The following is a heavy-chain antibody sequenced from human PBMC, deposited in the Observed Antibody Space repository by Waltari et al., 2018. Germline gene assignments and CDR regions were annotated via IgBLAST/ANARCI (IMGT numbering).Heavy chain of an antibody. J-gene: IGHJ4*02. Sequence: QVQLVQSGAEVKKPGASVKVSCKASGYTFIRTAINWVRQAPGQGLEWMGWISAYDGSTEYAQIFQGRISMTTDTSTRTAYMELRGLTSDDSAVYYCARLAHHGVSGGDFWGQGTLVTVSS. D-gene: IGHD3-10*01. V-gene: IGHV1-18*04. CDR2: ISAYDGST. CDR3: ARLAHHGVSGGDF. CDR1: GYTFIRTA.